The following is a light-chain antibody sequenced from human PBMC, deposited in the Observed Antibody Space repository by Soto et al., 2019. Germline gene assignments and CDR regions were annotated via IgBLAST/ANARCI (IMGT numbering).Light chain of an antibody. Sequence: IQMTQSPSTLSASVGDRVTITCRASQSINNWLAWYQQKPGKAPNLLIYRASTLQIGVPSRFSGSGSGRKFTLTISSLQPDDFATYYCQQYNSYSYTFGQETTL. CDR3: QQYNSYSYT. V-gene: IGKV1-5*03. CDR2: RAS. CDR1: QSINNW. J-gene: IGKJ2*01.